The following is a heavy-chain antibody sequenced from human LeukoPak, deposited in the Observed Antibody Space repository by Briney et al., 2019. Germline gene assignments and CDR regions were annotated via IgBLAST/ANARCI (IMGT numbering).Heavy chain of an antibody. CDR1: GFTFSSYA. Sequence: GGSLRLSCAASGFTFSSYAVSWVRQGPGKGLEWVSAISGSGYTTDYADSVKGRFTMSRDNSKNTLYLQMNTLRAEDTALYYCAKSELLPIPHNFDYWGQGTLVTVSS. D-gene: IGHD1-26*01. CDR3: AKSELLPIPHNFDY. CDR2: ISGSGYTT. J-gene: IGHJ4*02. V-gene: IGHV3-23*01.